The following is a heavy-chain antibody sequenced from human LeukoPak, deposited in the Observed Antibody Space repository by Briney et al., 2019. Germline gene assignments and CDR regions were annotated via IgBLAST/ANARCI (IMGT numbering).Heavy chain of an antibody. CDR1: GYTLTGYY. Sequence: ASVKVSCKASGYTLTGYYMHWVRQAPGQGLEWMGWINPNSGGTNYAQKFQGRVTMTRDTSISTAYMELSRLRSDDTAVYYCARSRSIAVAGPTHYWGQGTLVTVSS. CDR2: INPNSGGT. J-gene: IGHJ4*02. CDR3: ARSRSIAVAGPTHY. D-gene: IGHD6-19*01. V-gene: IGHV1-2*02.